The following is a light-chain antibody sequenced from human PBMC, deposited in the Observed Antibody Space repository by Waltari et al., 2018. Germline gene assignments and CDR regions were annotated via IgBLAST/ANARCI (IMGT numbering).Light chain of an antibody. J-gene: IGLJ1*01. CDR3: QVWDSNSDHLYV. CDR2: EDS. Sequence: SYVLTQPPSVSVAPGQTARISCGGNNIESKSVHWYQQKPGQAPVLVVYEDSDRPSWIPERFSGSNSGNTATLTISRVEAGDEADYYCQVWDSNSDHLYVFGTGTEVTVL. CDR1: NIESKS. V-gene: IGLV3-21*02.